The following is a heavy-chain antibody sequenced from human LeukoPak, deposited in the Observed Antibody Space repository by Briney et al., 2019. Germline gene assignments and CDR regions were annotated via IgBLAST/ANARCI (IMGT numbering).Heavy chain of an antibody. D-gene: IGHD4-17*01. CDR2: ISSSSSYI. J-gene: IGHJ3*02. CDR3: ARDHLGDYGSDDAFDI. Sequence: GGSLRLSCAASGFTFSSYSMNWVRQAPGKGLEWVSSISSSSSYIYYAGSVKGRFTISRDNAKNSLYLQMNSLRAEDTAVYYCARDHLGDYGSDDAFDIWGQGTMVTVSS. CDR1: GFTFSSYS. V-gene: IGHV3-21*01.